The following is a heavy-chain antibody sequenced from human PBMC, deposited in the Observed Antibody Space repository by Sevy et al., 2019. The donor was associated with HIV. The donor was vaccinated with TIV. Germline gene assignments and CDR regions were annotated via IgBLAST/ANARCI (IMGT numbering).Heavy chain of an antibody. D-gene: IGHD1-26*01. V-gene: IGHV4-59*01. CDR3: AREGSGSYGNWFDP. J-gene: IGHJ5*02. CDR1: GDSIRSYY. CDR2: IYYSGST. Sequence: SETLSLTCTVSGDSIRSYYWSWIRQPPGKGLEWIGYIYYSGSTNYNPSLKSRVTISVDMSKNHFSLKLSSVTAADTAVYDCAREGSGSYGNWFDPWGQGTLVTVSS.